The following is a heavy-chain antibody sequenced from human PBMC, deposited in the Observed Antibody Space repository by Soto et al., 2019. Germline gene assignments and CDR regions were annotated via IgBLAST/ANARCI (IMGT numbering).Heavy chain of an antibody. V-gene: IGHV3-23*01. CDR2: ISGSGGST. D-gene: IGHD6-19*01. CDR3: AKGMQWLQLDTFDT. J-gene: IGHJ3*02. Sequence: GGSLRLSCAASGFIFSNYAMNWVRQAPGKGLEWVSFISGSGGSTYYADSVKGRFTISRDNSNNTLYVQMNSLRAEDTAVYFCAKGMQWLQLDTFDTWGQGTMVTVSS. CDR1: GFIFSNYA.